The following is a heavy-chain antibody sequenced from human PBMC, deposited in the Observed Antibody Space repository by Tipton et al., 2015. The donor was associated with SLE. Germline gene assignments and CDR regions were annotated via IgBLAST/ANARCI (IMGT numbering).Heavy chain of an antibody. Sequence: TLSLTCTVSGASIGSHHWTWIRQPPGKGLEWIGEITPSGSTNCNPSLKSRVTLSVDTSKNQFSLKLSSVTAADTAVYYCARHGGTTVTTIAEYFQHWGQGTLVTVSS. CDR1: GASIGSHH. CDR2: ITPSGST. J-gene: IGHJ1*01. D-gene: IGHD4-17*01. V-gene: IGHV4-59*08. CDR3: ARHGGTTVTTIAEYFQH.